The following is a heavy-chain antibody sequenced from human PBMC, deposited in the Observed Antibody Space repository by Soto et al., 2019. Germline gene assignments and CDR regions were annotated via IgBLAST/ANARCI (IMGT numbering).Heavy chain of an antibody. J-gene: IGHJ4*02. Sequence: PSETLSLTCAVSGGSISGGGCSWSWIRQPPGRGLEWIGYIYHSGSTNYNPSLKSRVTISVDTSKNQFSLKLSSVTAADTAIYYCARYSSGYLDYWGQGTLVTVSS. D-gene: IGHD3-22*01. V-gene: IGHV4-61*08. CDR1: GGSISGGGCS. CDR3: ARYSSGYLDY. CDR2: IYHSGST.